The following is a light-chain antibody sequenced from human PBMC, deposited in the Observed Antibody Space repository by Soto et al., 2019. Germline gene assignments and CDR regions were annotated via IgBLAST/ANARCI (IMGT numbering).Light chain of an antibody. CDR1: QSVSSN. CDR2: SVS. J-gene: IGKJ1*01. V-gene: IGKV3-15*01. Sequence: MTQSPGTLSVSPGERVTLSCRASQSVSSNLAWYQQRPGQAPRLLIYSVSSRDTDIPARFSGGGSETEFTLTISSLQPDDVATDYCQHYHDYPWTSGQGTKAAIK. CDR3: QHYHDYPWT.